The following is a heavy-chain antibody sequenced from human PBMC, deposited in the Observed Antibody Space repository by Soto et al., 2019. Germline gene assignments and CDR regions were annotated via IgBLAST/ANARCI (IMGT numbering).Heavy chain of an antibody. CDR1: GYTFTSYG. D-gene: IGHD3-22*01. Sequence: QVQLVQSGAEVKKPGASVQVSCKASGYTFTSYGVTWVRQAPGQGLEWMGISAHNGNTNYAQKFQGRATMTTDTSTSTAYMELRSLRSDDTAVYYCARVEDYFDSSGYTHWGQGTLVTVSS. CDR3: ARVEDYFDSSGYTH. J-gene: IGHJ4*02. V-gene: IGHV1-18*04. CDR2: ISAHNGNT.